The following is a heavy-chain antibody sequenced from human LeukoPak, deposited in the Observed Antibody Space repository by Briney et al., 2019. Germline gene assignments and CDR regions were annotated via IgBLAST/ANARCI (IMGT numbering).Heavy chain of an antibody. J-gene: IGHJ4*02. CDR3: ARGGWYYFDY. Sequence: SETLSLTCTVSGGSISSYYWSWIRQPPGKGLEWIGYIYYGGSTNYNPSLKSRVTISVDTSKNQFSLKLSSVTAADTAVYYCARGGWYYFDYWGQGTLVTVSS. D-gene: IGHD6-19*01. CDR1: GGSISSYY. CDR2: IYYGGST. V-gene: IGHV4-59*01.